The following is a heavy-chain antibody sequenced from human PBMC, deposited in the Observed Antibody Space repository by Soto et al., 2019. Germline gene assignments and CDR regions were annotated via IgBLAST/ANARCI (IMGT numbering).Heavy chain of an antibody. CDR3: AKCGLTCRPGPDF. J-gene: IGHJ4*02. CDR2: ISINGDGV. V-gene: IGHV3-23*01. Sequence: GGSLRLSCAGTGFTFSNYDMGWVRQAPGKGLEWVSAISINGDGVYYADSVKGRFTTSRDNSRNTLYLQMSSLNSEDTAIYYCAKCGLTCRPGPDFWGQGTLVTVSS. CDR1: GFTFSNYD. D-gene: IGHD3-9*01.